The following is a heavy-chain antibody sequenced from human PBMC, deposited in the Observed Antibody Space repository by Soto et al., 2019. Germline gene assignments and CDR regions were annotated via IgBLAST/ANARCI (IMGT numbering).Heavy chain of an antibody. Sequence: GASVKVSCKASGYTFTSYYMHWVRQAPGQGLEWMGIINPSGGSTSYAQKFQGRVTMTRDTSTSTVYMELSSLRSEDTAVYYCARVVLSDKRRGGWFDPWGQGNLVTVSS. V-gene: IGHV1-46*03. CDR3: ARVVLSDKRRGGWFDP. J-gene: IGHJ5*02. CDR1: GYTFTSYY. D-gene: IGHD3-10*01. CDR2: INPSGGST.